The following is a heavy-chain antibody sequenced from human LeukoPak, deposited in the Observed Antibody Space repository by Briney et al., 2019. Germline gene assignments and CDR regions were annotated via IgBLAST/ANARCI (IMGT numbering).Heavy chain of an antibody. CDR2: IYYSGST. V-gene: IGHV4-59*08. CDR1: GGSISSYY. CDR3: ARASLTGYRPDYFDY. D-gene: IGHD6-13*01. J-gene: IGHJ4*02. Sequence: SETLSLTCTVSGGSISSYYWSWIRQPPGKGLEWIGYIYYSGSTNYNPSLKSRVTISVDTSKNQFSLKLSSVTAADTAVYYCARASLTGYRPDYFDYWGQGTLVTVSS.